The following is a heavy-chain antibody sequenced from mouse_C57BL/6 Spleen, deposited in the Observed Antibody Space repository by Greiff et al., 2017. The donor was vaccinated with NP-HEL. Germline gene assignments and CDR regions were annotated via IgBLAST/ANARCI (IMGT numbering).Heavy chain of an antibody. CDR2: IYPRSGNT. J-gene: IGHJ2*01. D-gene: IGHD1-1*01. CDR3: AREITTVVDPFDY. V-gene: IGHV1-81*01. CDR1: GYTFTSYG. Sequence: VKLQESGAELARPGASVKLSCKASGYTFTSYGISWVKQRTGQGLEWIGEIYPRSGNTYYNEKFKGKATLTADKSSSTAYMELRSLTSEDSAVYFCAREITTVVDPFDYWGQGTTLTVSS.